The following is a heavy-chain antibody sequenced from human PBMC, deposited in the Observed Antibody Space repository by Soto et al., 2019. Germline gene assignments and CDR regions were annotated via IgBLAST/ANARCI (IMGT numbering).Heavy chain of an antibody. CDR1: GFTFSSYS. J-gene: IGHJ5*02. CDR3: ARAETLRFLEWFRFGRWFDP. CDR2: ISSSSSTI. D-gene: IGHD3-3*01. V-gene: IGHV3-48*02. Sequence: EVQLVESGGGVVQPGGSLRLSCAASGFTFSSYSMNWVRQAPGKGLEWVSYISSSSSTIYYADSVKGRFTISRDNAKNTLYLQMNSLRDEDTAVYYCARAETLRFLEWFRFGRWFDPWGQGTLVTVSS.